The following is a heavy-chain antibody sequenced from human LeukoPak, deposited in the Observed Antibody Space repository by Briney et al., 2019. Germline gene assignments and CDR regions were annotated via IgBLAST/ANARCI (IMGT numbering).Heavy chain of an antibody. CDR2: ISYDGSNK. D-gene: IGHD3-22*01. V-gene: IGHV3-30*18. J-gene: IGHJ5*02. CDR3: AKRVVVVITGLNWFDP. CDR1: GFTFSSYG. Sequence: PGGSLSLSCAASGFTFSSYGMHRVRQAPGKGLEGVAVISYDGSNKDYADSVKGRFTISRDNSKHTLYLQMNSLRAEDTAVYYCAKRVVVVITGLNWFDPWGQGTLVTVSS.